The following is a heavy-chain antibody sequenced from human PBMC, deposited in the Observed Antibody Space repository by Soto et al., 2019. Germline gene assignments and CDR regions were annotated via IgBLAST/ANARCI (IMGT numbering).Heavy chain of an antibody. D-gene: IGHD2-8*01. CDR3: ARGGSCSNAVCYSRNVVSHDY. V-gene: IGHV3-74*01. Sequence: GGSLRLSCAASGFTFSNYWMHWVRQAPGKGLVWVSRLNSDGSSTTYADSVKGRFTISRDNTKNTLYLQMNSLRAEDTAVYYCARGGSCSNAVCYSRNVVSHDYWGQGVLVTVSS. J-gene: IGHJ4*02. CDR2: LNSDGSST. CDR1: GFTFSNYW.